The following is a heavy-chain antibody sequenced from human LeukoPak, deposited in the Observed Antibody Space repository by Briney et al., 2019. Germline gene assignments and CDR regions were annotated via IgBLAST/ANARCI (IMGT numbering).Heavy chain of an antibody. Sequence: GTSLRLSCAASGFTLSSYAMHWVRQAPGRGLEWVSLISGDGANTYYADSVKGRFTISRDNSKNSLYLQMNSLRTEDSALYFCAKGNQWLVHYWGQGTLVIVSS. CDR2: ISGDGANT. V-gene: IGHV3-43*02. D-gene: IGHD6-19*01. J-gene: IGHJ4*02. CDR1: GFTLSSYA. CDR3: AKGNQWLVHY.